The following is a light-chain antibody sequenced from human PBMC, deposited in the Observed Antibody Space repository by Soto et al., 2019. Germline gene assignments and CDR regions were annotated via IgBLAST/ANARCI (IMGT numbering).Light chain of an antibody. J-gene: IGLJ2*01. CDR3: RSYAVRNDLRVV. CDR1: SNDVGGYNY. CDR2: EVS. V-gene: IGLV2-8*01. Sequence: QSALTQPPSASGSPGQSVTISCTGTSNDVGGYNYVSWFQQHPGKAPKLLIYEVSKRPSGVPDRFSGSKSGNTASLTVSGLQAEDEAAYYCRSYAVRNDLRVVFGGGTKVTVL.